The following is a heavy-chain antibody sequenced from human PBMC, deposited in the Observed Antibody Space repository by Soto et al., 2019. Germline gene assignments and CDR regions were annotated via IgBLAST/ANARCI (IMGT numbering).Heavy chain of an antibody. D-gene: IGHD3-10*01. Sequence: QVTLKESGPVLVRATETLTLTCSISGFSLTTGRMGVSWIHQPPGKALQWLAHIFSNNERSFSTGLPNVMSISAHTSKGLVVFTMTNVGPVDTGTYFCARLVADSSYYYYALYVWGQVASVTVS. V-gene: IGHV2-26*03. CDR1: GFSLTTGRMG. J-gene: IGHJ6*02. CDR2: IFSNNER. CDR3: ARLVADSSYYYYALYV.